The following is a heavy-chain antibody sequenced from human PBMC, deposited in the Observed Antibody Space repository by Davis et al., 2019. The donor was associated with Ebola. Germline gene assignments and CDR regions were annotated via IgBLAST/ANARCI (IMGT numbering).Heavy chain of an antibody. J-gene: IGHJ6*02. Sequence: GESLKISCVVSGVTFSDHYMSWVRQAPGKGLEWVSYITTTGSNTYYADFVEGRFTISRDNAKNSLYLQMNSLRAEDPAVYYCARDMAGGWNYETSETSYGMDVWGQGTTVTVSS. CDR2: ITTTGSNT. CDR1: GVTFSDHY. CDR3: ARDMAGGWNYETSETSYGMDV. D-gene: IGHD3-16*01. V-gene: IGHV3-11*01.